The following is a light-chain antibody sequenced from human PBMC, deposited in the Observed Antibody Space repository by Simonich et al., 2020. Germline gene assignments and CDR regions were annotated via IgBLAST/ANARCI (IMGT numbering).Light chain of an antibody. CDR2: GAS. J-gene: IGKJ1*01. CDR1: KSVSSK. CDR3: QQYNNWPPWT. Sequence: EIVMTQSPATLSVSPGERATLSCRASKSVSSKLAWYQQKPGQAPRLLIYGASTRATVIPARFSGSGSGTEFTLTISSLQSEDFAVYYCQQYNNWPPWTFGQGTKVEIK. V-gene: IGKV3-15*01.